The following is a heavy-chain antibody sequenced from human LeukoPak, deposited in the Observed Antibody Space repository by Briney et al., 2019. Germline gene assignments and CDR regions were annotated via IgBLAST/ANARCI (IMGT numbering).Heavy chain of an antibody. D-gene: IGHD6-13*01. V-gene: IGHV3-33*08. CDR2: IWYDGSNK. CDR1: GFTFSSYS. Sequence: GGSLRLSCAASGFTFSSYSMDWVRQAPGKGLEWVAVIWYDGSNKYYADSVKGRFTISRDNSDNTMYLQMSSLRAEDTAMYYCARGGPYSSSWYYFDYWGQGTLVTVSS. J-gene: IGHJ4*02. CDR3: ARGGPYSSSWYYFDY.